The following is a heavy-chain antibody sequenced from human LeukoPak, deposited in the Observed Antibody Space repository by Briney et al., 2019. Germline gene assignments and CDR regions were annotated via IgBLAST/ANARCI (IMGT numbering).Heavy chain of an antibody. CDR2: FDSEDGET. CDR1: LYTLTELF. D-gene: IGHD1-26*01. Sequence: ASVNVSRMVSLYTLTELFMHWVRPAAGRGVEWMGRFDSEDGETNYAQKFRGRVTMPEDTSTDTAYMALSSLTDADTPVYNSARGVGSTTNPSVCWGQGTLVTLSS. V-gene: IGHV1-24*01. CDR3: ARGVGSTTNPSVC. J-gene: IGHJ4*02.